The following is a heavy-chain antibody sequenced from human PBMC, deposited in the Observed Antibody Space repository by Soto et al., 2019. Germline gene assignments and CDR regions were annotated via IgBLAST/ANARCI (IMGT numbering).Heavy chain of an antibody. CDR1: GGTFSSYT. CDR2: IIPILGIA. Sequence: QVQLVQSGAEVKKPGSSVKISCKASGGTFSSYTISWVRQAPGQGLEWMGRIIPILGIANYAQKFQGRVTITAVKSTSTAYMELSSLRSEDTAVYYCARTVGATIRGHFDYWGQGTLVTVSS. J-gene: IGHJ4*02. V-gene: IGHV1-69*02. CDR3: ARTVGATIRGHFDY. D-gene: IGHD1-26*01.